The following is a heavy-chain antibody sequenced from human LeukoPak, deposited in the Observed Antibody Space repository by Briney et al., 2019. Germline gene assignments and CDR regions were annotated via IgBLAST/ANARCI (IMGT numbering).Heavy chain of an antibody. Sequence: SETLSLTCTVSGGSISSYYWSWIRQPPGKGLEWIWYIYYSGSTNYNPSLKSRVTISVDTSKNQFSLRLSSVTAADTAVYYCATDGSGSYNPPYYYYYGMDVWGQGTTVTVSS. CDR3: ATDGSGSYNPPYYYYYGMDV. CDR2: IYYSGST. CDR1: GGSISSYY. V-gene: IGHV4-59*01. D-gene: IGHD3-10*01. J-gene: IGHJ6*02.